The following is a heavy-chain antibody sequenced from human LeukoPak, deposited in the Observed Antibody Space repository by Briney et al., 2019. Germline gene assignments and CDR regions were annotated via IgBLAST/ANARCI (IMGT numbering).Heavy chain of an antibody. CDR3: ARVSTSGYRDWLDP. D-gene: IGHD3-9*01. CDR1: GYTFTSYG. J-gene: IGHJ5*02. CDR2: ISAYNGNT. Sequence: ASVKVSCKASGYTFTSYGISWVRQAPGQGLEWMGWISAYNGNTNYAQKLQGRVTMTTDTSTSTAYMELSSLKFDDTAVYYCARVSTSGYRDWLDPWGEGTLVTVSS. V-gene: IGHV1-18*01.